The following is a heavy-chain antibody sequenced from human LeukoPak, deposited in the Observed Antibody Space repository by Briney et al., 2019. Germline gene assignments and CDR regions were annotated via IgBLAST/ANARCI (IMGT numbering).Heavy chain of an antibody. J-gene: IGHJ4*02. CDR3: ARDDRSRGDYYDSSGYCPFDY. V-gene: IGHV1-18*01. CDR1: GYTFTSYG. CDR2: ISAYKGNT. D-gene: IGHD3-22*01. Sequence: GASVKVSCKASGYTFTSYGISWVRQAPGQGLEWMGWISAYKGNTNYAQKLQGRVTMTTDTSTSTAYMELRSLRSDDTAVYYCARDDRSRGDYYDSSGYCPFDYWGQGTLVTVSS.